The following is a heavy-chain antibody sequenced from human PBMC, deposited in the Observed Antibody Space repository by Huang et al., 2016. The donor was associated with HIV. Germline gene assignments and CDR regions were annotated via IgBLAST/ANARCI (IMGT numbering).Heavy chain of an antibody. CDR2: IYYSGRN. J-gene: IGHJ3*02. D-gene: IGHD3-22*01. Sequence: QLQLQGSGPGLVKPSETLSLTCPVSGGSITSSSYYWGWIRQPPGKGLGWVGSIYYSGRNDYNPSLKSRVTVSVDTSKNQFSLKLSSVTAADTTVYYCARHFSYYDSSGYTPWDAFDIWGQGTMVTVSS. V-gene: IGHV4-39*01. CDR1: GGSITSSSYY. CDR3: ARHFSYYDSSGYTPWDAFDI.